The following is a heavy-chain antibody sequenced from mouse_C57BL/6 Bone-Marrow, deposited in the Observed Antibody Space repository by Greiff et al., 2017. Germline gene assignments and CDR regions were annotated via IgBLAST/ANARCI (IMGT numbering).Heavy chain of an antibody. Sequence: EVQLVESGGGLVQPKGSLKLSCAASGFSFNTYAMNWVRQAPGKGLEWVARIRSKSNNYATYYADSVNDRFTISRDDSESMLYLQMNNLKTEDTAMYDCVRYDYDVFAYWGQGTLVTGSA. CDR3: VRYDYDVFAY. D-gene: IGHD2-4*01. V-gene: IGHV10-1*01. CDR2: IRSKSNNYAT. J-gene: IGHJ3*01. CDR1: GFSFNTYA.